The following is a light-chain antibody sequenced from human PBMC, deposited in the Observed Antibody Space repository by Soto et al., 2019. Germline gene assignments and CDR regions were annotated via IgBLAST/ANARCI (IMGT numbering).Light chain of an antibody. CDR1: QSIGIN. V-gene: IGKV3-15*01. J-gene: IGKJ1*01. CDR3: QQYNEWPRT. CDR2: VAS. Sequence: EVVMTQSPATLSGSPGERATLSCRASQSIGINLAWYQQKHGQAPRLLIYVASTRATGIPARFSGSGSGTEFTLTIKSLQSEDFGVYYCQQYNEWPRTFGQGTMVEMK.